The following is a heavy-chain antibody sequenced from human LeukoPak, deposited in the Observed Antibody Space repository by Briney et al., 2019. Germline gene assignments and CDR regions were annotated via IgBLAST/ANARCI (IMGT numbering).Heavy chain of an antibody. V-gene: IGHV3-53*01. J-gene: IGHJ6*03. CDR3: ARGGGGSSANYYYYYMDV. CDR1: GFTVSSNY. D-gene: IGHD6-6*01. Sequence: GGSLRLSCAASGFTVSSNYMSWVRQAPGKGLEWVSVIYSGGSTYYADSVKGRFTISRDNAKNSLYLQMNSLRAEDTALYYCARGGGGSSANYYYYYMDVWGEGTTVTVSS. CDR2: IYSGGST.